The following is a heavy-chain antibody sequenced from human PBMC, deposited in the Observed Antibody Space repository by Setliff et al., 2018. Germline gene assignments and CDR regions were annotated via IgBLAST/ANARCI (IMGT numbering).Heavy chain of an antibody. V-gene: IGHV4-31*03. CDR3: ARGPRYSGSYYVNY. CDR2: IYYSGST. D-gene: IGHD1-26*01. J-gene: IGHJ4*02. CDR1: GGSISSSSYY. Sequence: SETLSLTCTVSGGSISSSSYYWGWSRQHPGKGLEWMGYIYYSGSTYYNPSLKSRVTISVDPSKNQFSLKLSSVTAAHTAVYYCARGPRYSGSYYVNYWGQGTLVTVSS.